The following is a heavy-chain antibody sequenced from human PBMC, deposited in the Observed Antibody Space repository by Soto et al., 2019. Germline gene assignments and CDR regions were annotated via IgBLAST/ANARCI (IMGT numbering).Heavy chain of an antibody. CDR3: AKDHQLALDIVVVVAATFFDY. J-gene: IGHJ4*02. CDR2: ISYDGSNK. D-gene: IGHD2-15*01. V-gene: IGHV3-30*18. CDR1: GFTFSSYG. Sequence: GGSLRLSCAASGFTFSSYGMHWVRQAPGKGLEWVAVISYDGSNKYYADSVKGRFTISRDNSKNTLYLQMNSLRAEDTAVYYCAKDHQLALDIVVVVAATFFDYWGQGTLVTVSS.